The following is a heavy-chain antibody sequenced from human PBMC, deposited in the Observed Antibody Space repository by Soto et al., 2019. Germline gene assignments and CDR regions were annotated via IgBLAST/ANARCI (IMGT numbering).Heavy chain of an antibody. D-gene: IGHD3-9*01. CDR2: IYWDDDK. Sequence: QITLKESGPTLVKPTQTLTLTCTFSGFSLSTSGVGVGWIRQPPGKALEWLALIYWDDDKRYSPSLKSRLTITKDTYKNQVVLTMTNMDPVDTATYYCAQVLRYFDWLSDWYFDLWGRGTLVTVSS. J-gene: IGHJ2*01. CDR1: GFSLSTSGVG. V-gene: IGHV2-5*02. CDR3: AQVLRYFDWLSDWYFDL.